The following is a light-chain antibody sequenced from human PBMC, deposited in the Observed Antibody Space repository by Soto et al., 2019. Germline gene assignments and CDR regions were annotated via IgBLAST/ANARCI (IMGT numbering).Light chain of an antibody. CDR2: GAS. J-gene: IGKJ4*01. V-gene: IGKV3-15*01. Sequence: EIVMTQSPATLCVSPGERATLSCRASQSVSSNLAWYQQKPGQAPRLLIYGASTRATGIAARFSGSGSGTEFTLTISSLQSEDFAVYYCQQYNNWPPLTFSGGTKVEIK. CDR1: QSVSSN. CDR3: QQYNNWPPLT.